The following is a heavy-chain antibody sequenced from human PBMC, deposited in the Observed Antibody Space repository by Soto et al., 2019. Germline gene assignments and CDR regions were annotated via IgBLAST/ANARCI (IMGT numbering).Heavy chain of an antibody. V-gene: IGHV5-10-1*01. D-gene: IGHD3-9*01. CDR3: ARQPSSGFLTGSGMDV. CDR1: GYIFTNYW. Sequence: GESLKISCKGSGYIFTNYWIGCVRQMPGKGLEWMGMIDPSDSYTNYSPSFQGHVTISADKSISTAYLQWSSLKASDTAMYYCARQPSSGFLTGSGMDVWAQGTTVTVSS. CDR2: IDPSDSYT. J-gene: IGHJ6*02.